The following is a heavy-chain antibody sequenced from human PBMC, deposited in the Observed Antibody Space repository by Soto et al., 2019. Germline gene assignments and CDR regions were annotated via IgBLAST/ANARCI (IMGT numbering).Heavy chain of an antibody. CDR1: GFTFSSYA. D-gene: IGHD3-3*01. V-gene: IGHV3-30-3*01. CDR3: ARRVAPKD. J-gene: IGHJ4*02. Sequence: QVQLVEAGGGVVQPGRSLRLSCAASGFTFSSYAMHWVRQAPGKGLEGGAVISYDGSNKYYADSVKGRFTISSDNSKNTLYLQMNSLRAEDTAVYYCARRVAPKDWGQGTLVTVSS. CDR2: ISYDGSNK.